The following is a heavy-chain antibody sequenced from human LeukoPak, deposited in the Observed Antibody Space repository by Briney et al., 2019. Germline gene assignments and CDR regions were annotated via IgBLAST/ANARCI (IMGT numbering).Heavy chain of an antibody. CDR3: ARIGGSGSYSGHYFDH. CDR2: ISSSSSYI. Sequence: GGSLRLSCAASGFTFSSYSMNWVRQAPGKGLEWVSSISSSSSYIYYADSVNGRFTISRDNAKNTMYLQMNSLRAEDTAVYYCARIGGSGSYSGHYFDHWGQGTLVTVSS. CDR1: GFTFSSYS. V-gene: IGHV3-21*01. D-gene: IGHD3-10*01. J-gene: IGHJ4*02.